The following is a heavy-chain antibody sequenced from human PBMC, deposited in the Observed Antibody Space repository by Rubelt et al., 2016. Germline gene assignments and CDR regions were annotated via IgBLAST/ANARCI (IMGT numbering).Heavy chain of an antibody. CDR2: IYWDDDK. Sequence: QITLKESGPTLVKPTQTLTLTCTFSGFSLSTSGVGVGWIRQPPGKALEWLALIYWDDDKRYSPSLKSRLTITKDTSKNKVVLTITNMDPVYAATYYCAPTIFGVLYNRHAAVDLWSHGTMVSVSS. D-gene: IGHD3-3*01. J-gene: IGHJ3*01. V-gene: IGHV2-5*02. CDR1: GFSLSTSGVG. CDR3: APTIFGVLYNRHAAVDL.